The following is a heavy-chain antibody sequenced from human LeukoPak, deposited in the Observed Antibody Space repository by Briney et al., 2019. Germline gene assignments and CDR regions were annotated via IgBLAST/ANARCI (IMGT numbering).Heavy chain of an antibody. J-gene: IGHJ5*02. CDR2: ISYDGSNK. D-gene: IGHD3-10*01. CDR1: GFTFSSYG. V-gene: IGHV3-30*18. Sequence: GGSLRLSCAASGFTFSSYGMHWVRQAPGKGLEWVAVISYDGSNKYYADSVKGRFTISRDNSKNTLYLQMNSLRAEDTAVYYCAKDLITMVRDWFDPWGQGTLVTVSS. CDR3: AKDLITMVRDWFDP.